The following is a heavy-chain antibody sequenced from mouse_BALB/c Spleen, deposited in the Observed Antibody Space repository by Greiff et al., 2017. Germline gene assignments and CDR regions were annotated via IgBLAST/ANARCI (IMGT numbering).Heavy chain of an antibody. J-gene: IGHJ4*01. CDR1: GYTFTSYY. Sequence: QVQLQQSGAELVKPGASVKLSCKASGYTFTSYYMYWVKQRPGQGLEWIGEINPSNGGTNFNEKFKSKATLTVDKSSSTAYMQLSSLTSEDSAVYYCTRRGGNSVPYYAMDYWGQGTSVTVSS. V-gene: IGHV1S81*02. D-gene: IGHD1-3*01. CDR3: TRRGGNSVPYYAMDY. CDR2: INPSNGGT.